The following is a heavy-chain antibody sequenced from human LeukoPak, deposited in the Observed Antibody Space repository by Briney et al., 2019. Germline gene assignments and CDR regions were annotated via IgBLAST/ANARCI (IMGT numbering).Heavy chain of an antibody. CDR1: GGSFSGYY. CDR2: INHSGST. D-gene: IGHD6-19*01. J-gene: IGHJ3*02. Sequence: SETLSLTCAVYGGSFSGYYWSWIRQPPGKGLEWIGEINHSGSTNYNPSLKSRVTISVDTSKNQFSLQLNSVTPEDTAVYYCARGLSRIAVAGTPAFDIWGQGTMVTVSS. V-gene: IGHV4-34*01. CDR3: ARGLSRIAVAGTPAFDI.